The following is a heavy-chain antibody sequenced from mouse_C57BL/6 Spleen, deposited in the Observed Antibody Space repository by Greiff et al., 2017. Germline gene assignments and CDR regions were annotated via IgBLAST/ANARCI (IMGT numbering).Heavy chain of an antibody. CDR3: TRTGGGYCPYFAVDY. Sequence: VQLQQSGPELVKPGASVKIPCKASGYTFTDYNMDWVKQSHGKSLEWIGDINPNNGGTIYNQKFKGKATLTVDKSSSTAYMELRSLTSEDTAFYYCTRTGGGYCPYFAVDYWGQGTSVTFSS. CDR1: GYTFTDYN. CDR2: INPNNGGT. D-gene: IGHD3-2*02. V-gene: IGHV1-18*01. J-gene: IGHJ4*01.